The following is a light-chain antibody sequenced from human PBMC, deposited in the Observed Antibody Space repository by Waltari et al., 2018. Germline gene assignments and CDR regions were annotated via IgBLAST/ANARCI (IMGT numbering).Light chain of an antibody. CDR3: SSYTSSSTV. CDR1: SSDVV. Sequence: QSALTQPASVSGSPGQSFTIPCTGTSSDVVSWYQQHPGKAPKLMIYEVSNRPSGVSNRFAGSKSGNTASLTISGRQAEDEADYYCSSYTSSSTVFGGGTKLTVL. CDR2: EVS. J-gene: IGLJ2*01. V-gene: IGLV2-14*01.